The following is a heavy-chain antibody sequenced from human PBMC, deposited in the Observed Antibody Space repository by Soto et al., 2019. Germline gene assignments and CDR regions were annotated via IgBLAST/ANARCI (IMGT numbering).Heavy chain of an antibody. CDR1: GFTVSSNY. V-gene: IGHV3-53*04. Sequence: VQLVESGGGLVQPGGSLRLSCAASGFTVSSNYMSWVRQAPGKGLEWVSVIYSGGSTYYADSVKGRFTISRHNSKNTLYLQMNSLRAEDTAVYYCARASLGYCSGGSCYSGPFDIWGQGTMVTVSS. CDR3: ARASLGYCSGGSCYSGPFDI. CDR2: IYSGGST. D-gene: IGHD2-15*01. J-gene: IGHJ3*02.